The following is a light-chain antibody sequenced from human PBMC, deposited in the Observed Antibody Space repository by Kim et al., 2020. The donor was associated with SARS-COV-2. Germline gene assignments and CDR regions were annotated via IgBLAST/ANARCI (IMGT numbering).Light chain of an antibody. CDR2: DVN. V-gene: IGLV2-14*03. J-gene: IGLJ1*01. Sequence: GQSITTSCTGTSSDVGGYNYVSWYQQHPGKAPKLMIYDVNNRPSGVSNRFSGSKSGNTASLTISGLQAEDEADYYCSSYTSSSTNVFGTGTKVTVL. CDR1: SSDVGGYNY. CDR3: SSYTSSSTNV.